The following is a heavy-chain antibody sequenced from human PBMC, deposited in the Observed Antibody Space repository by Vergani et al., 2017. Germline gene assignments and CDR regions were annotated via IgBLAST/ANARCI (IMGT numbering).Heavy chain of an antibody. J-gene: IGHJ4*02. CDR2: IYYSGST. CDR3: ARALVLVRAKHYYFDY. Sequence: QVQLQESGPGLVKPSETLSLTCTVSGGSISSYYWSWIRQPPGKGREWIGYIYYSGSTNYNPSLKSRVTISVDTSKNQSSLKLSSVTAADTAVYYCARALVLVRAKHYYFDYWGQGTLVTVSS. CDR1: GGSISSYY. V-gene: IGHV4-59*01. D-gene: IGHD3-10*01.